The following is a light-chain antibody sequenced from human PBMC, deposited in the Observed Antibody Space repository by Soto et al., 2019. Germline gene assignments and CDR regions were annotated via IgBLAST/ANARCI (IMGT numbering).Light chain of an antibody. CDR2: AAS. Sequence: DIQMTQSPSSLSASVGDRVTITCRASQGISTYLNWYHQKPGKAPKLLIYAASSLQSGVPSRFSGSGFETDFTLTISSLQPEDFATYSCQQSYSTTWTFGQGTKVDIK. CDR3: QQSYSTTWT. CDR1: QGISTY. V-gene: IGKV1-39*01. J-gene: IGKJ1*01.